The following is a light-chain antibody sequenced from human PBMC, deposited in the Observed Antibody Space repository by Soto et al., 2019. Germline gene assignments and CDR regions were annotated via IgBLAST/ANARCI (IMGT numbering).Light chain of an antibody. CDR2: EVS. J-gene: IGLJ3*02. Sequence: QSALTQPASVSGSPGQSITISCTGTSSDVGGYNYVSWYQQHPGKAPKLMIYEVSNRPSGVSNRFSGSKSGNTASLTISGLQAEDEADYYCRSYTSSSTPGVFGGGTKVTVL. V-gene: IGLV2-14*01. CDR3: RSYTSSSTPGV. CDR1: SSDVGGYNY.